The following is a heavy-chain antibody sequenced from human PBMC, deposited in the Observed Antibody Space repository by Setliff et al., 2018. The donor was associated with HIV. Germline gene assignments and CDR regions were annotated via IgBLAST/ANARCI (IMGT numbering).Heavy chain of an antibody. V-gene: IGHV1-46*01. D-gene: IGHD5-18*01. CDR2: INPSEGNT. Sequence: ASVKVSCKTSGYTFINYYVHWMRQAPGQGPEWLGVINPSEGNTNRAPRFQDRVIVTRDTSTSTVYLELRRLTSEDTAIYYCARDLIQPLSDYYFDVWGQGTPGTVPQ. CDR1: GYTFINYY. J-gene: IGHJ4*02. CDR3: ARDLIQPLSDYYFDV.